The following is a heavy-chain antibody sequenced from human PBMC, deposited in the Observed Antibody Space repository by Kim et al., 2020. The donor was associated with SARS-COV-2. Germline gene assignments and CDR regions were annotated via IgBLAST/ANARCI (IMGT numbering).Heavy chain of an antibody. CDR1: GGSISSGGYY. Sequence: SETLSLTCTVSGGSISSGGYYWSWIRQHPGKGLEWIGYIYYSGSTYYNPSLKSRVTISVDTSKNQFSLKLSSVTAADTAVYYCAKGFGELPPFDPWGQGTLVTVSS. V-gene: IGHV4-31*03. J-gene: IGHJ5*02. CDR3: AKGFGELPPFDP. CDR2: IYYSGST. D-gene: IGHD3-10*01.